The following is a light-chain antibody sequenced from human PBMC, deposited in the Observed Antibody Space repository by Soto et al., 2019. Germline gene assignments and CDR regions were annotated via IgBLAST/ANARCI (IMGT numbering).Light chain of an antibody. CDR1: SSDVGFFNY. Sequence: QSALTQPASVSGSPGQSITISCTGTSSDVGFFNYVSWYQHHPGKAPKLMIFEVTNRPSGVSIRFSGSKSGNTASLTISGLQAEDEADYYCSSYRRVNSVVFGGGTKLTVL. V-gene: IGLV2-14*01. J-gene: IGLJ2*01. CDR3: SSYRRVNSVV. CDR2: EVT.